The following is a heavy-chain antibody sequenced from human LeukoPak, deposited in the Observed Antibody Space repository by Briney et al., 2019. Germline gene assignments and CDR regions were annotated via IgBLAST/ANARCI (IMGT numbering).Heavy chain of an antibody. J-gene: IGHJ4*02. CDR2: IKSSNT. D-gene: IGHD3-16*01. CDR3: ARVPDWTYVPDY. Sequence: PSETLSLPCTVSGGSISSDRFYWTWVRQPAGKGLEWIGRIKSSNTNYNPSLKSRVSISLDTSTNQFSLKLSSLTAADTVVYYCARVPDWTYVPDYWGQGTLVTVSS. CDR1: GGSISSDRFY. V-gene: IGHV4-61*02.